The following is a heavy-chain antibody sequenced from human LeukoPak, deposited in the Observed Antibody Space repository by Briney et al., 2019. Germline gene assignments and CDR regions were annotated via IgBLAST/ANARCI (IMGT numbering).Heavy chain of an antibody. CDR3: ARQKTFDYIDDY. J-gene: IGHJ4*02. V-gene: IGHV4-59*08. Sequence: SETLSLTCTVSGGSISNYYWSWIRQPPGKGLEWIGNIYSSGSTNHNPSLKSRVTISVDTSKNQFSLKLSSVTAADTAVYYCARQKTFDYIDDYWGQGTLVTVSS. CDR2: IYSSGST. D-gene: IGHD4-11*01. CDR1: GGSISNYY.